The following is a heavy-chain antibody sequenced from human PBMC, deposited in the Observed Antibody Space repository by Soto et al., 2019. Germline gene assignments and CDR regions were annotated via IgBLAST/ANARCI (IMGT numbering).Heavy chain of an antibody. CDR1: GYTFTSYD. CDR3: ARIREGXXSSGYNNWFDP. J-gene: IGHJ5*02. CDR2: MNPNSGNT. V-gene: IGHV1-8*01. Sequence: VKVSCKASGYTFTSYDINWVRQATGQGLEWMGWMNPNSGNTVYAQKFQGRVTMTRNTSISTAYMELSSLRSEDTAVYYCARIREGXXSSGYNNWFDPWGQGTLVTVSS. D-gene: IGHD3-22*01.